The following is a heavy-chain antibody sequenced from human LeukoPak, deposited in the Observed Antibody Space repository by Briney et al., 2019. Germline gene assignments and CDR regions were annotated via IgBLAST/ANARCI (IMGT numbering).Heavy chain of an antibody. Sequence: GGSLRLSCAASGFTFSSYEMNWVRQAPGKGLEWLSYISSTGSMIYYADSVKGRFTISRDNAKNSLYLQMNSLRAEDTAVYYCARDPSSGWYWGQGTLVTVSS. CDR1: GFTFSSYE. CDR2: ISSTGSMI. J-gene: IGHJ4*02. D-gene: IGHD6-19*01. V-gene: IGHV3-48*03. CDR3: ARDPSSGWY.